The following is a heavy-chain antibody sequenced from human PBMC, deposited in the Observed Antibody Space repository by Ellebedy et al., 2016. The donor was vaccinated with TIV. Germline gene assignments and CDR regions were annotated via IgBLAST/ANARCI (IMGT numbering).Heavy chain of an antibody. CDR3: AKFPVMIPANRYFYMDV. D-gene: IGHD2-2*01. CDR2: IGDHGGLT. J-gene: IGHJ6*03. V-gene: IGHV3-23*01. Sequence: GESLKISXAASKFTFSNYAMSWVRQAPGKGLEWVSAIGDHGGLTYYADSVKGRFTISRDNSKNTLFLQMNSLRAEDTAVYYCAKFPVMIPANRYFYMDVWGKGTTVTVSS. CDR1: KFTFSNYA.